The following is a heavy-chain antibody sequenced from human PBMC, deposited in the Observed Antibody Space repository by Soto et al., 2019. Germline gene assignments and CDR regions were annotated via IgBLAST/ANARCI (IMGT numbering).Heavy chain of an antibody. J-gene: IGHJ3*01. CDR1: GDSISSPKW. V-gene: IGHV4-4*02. Sequence: QVQLQESGPGLVKPSGTLSLTCAVSGDSISSPKWWTWLRQPPGKGLEWIGDLLDSGTTNYNPSLKSRVILAVDKSQNQFSLSLTSVTAAGTAIYYCAYSSGCYRHDVWGQGTSVTVSS. CDR3: AYSSGCYRHDV. CDR2: LLDSGTT. D-gene: IGHD6-19*01.